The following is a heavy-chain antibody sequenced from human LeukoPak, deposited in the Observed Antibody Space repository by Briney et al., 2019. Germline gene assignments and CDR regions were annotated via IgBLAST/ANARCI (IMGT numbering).Heavy chain of an antibody. J-gene: IGHJ4*02. V-gene: IGHV4-34*01. D-gene: IGHD2-15*01. CDR1: SESFSGYF. CDR3: ARHCSGGSCYPGGDY. Sequence: SETLSLTCAIYSESFSGYFWSWIRQPPGKGLEWIGSIYYSGSTYYNPSLKSRVTISVDTSKNQFSLKLSSVTAADTAVYYCARHCSGGSCYPGGDYWGQGTLVTVSS. CDR2: IYYSGST.